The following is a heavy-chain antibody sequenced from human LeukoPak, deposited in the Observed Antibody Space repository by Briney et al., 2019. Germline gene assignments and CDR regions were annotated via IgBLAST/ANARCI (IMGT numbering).Heavy chain of an antibody. V-gene: IGHV1-24*01. Sequence: GASVKVSCKVSGYTLTELSMHWVRQAPGKGLEWMGGFDPEDGETIYAQKFQGRVTMTKDTSTDTAYMELSSLRSEDTAVYYCATDSGIAVEYYYYGMDVWDQGTTVTVSS. CDR2: FDPEDGET. CDR1: GYTLTELS. J-gene: IGHJ6*02. CDR3: ATDSGIAVEYYYYGMDV. D-gene: IGHD6-19*01.